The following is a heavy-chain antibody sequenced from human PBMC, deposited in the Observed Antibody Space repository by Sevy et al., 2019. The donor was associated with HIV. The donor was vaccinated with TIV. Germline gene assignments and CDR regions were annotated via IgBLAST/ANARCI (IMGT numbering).Heavy chain of an antibody. V-gene: IGHV3-30*18. CDR2: ISYDGSNK. CDR1: GFTFGSFG. D-gene: IGHD2-15*01. CDR3: AKEPGRGGGRRSPNYFDY. Sequence: GGSLRLSCAASGFTFGSFGMHWVRQTPGKGLEWVAVISYDGSNKYYADSVEGRFTISRDNSKNTLYLQMNSLRAEDTAVYYCAKEPGRGGGRRSPNYFDYWGQGTLVTVSS. J-gene: IGHJ4*02.